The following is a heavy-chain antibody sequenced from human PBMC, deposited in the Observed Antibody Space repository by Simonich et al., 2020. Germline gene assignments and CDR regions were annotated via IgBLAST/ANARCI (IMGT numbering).Heavy chain of an antibody. CDR1: GYSISSGYY. CDR3: ARESTNGEAGTSPLGWFDP. J-gene: IGHJ5*02. D-gene: IGHD6-13*01. CDR2: IYHSGST. Sequence: QVQLQESGPGLVKPSETLSLTCAVSGYSISSGYYWGWIRQPPGKGLEWIGSIYHSGSTYYNPSLKSRVTISVDTSKNQFSLKLSSVTAADTAVYYCARESTNGEAGTSPLGWFDPWGQGTLVTVSS. V-gene: IGHV4-38-2*02.